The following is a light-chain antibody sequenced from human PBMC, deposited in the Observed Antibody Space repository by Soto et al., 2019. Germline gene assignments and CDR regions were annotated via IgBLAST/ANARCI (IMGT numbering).Light chain of an antibody. V-gene: IGKV1-27*01. CDR2: AAS. J-gene: IGKJ1*01. CDR3: QKYNSAPRT. Sequence: DIQMTQSPSSLSASVGHRVTITCRASQGISNYLAWYQQKPGKVPKLLIYAASTLQSGVPSRFSGSGSGTDFTLTISSLQPEDGATYYCQKYNSAPRTFGQGTKVEIK. CDR1: QGISNY.